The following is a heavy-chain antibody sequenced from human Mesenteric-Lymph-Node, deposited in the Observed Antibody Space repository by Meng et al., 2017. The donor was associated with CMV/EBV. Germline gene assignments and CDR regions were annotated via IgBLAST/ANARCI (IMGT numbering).Heavy chain of an antibody. CDR1: GFTFSDYY. V-gene: IGHV3-7*01. D-gene: IGHD1-26*01. CDR2: TKQDGSDGSER. J-gene: IGHJ3*01. CDR3: ARDVGAFDL. Sequence: GESLKISCAASGFTFSDYYMSWVRQAPGKGLEWVAKTKQDGSDGSERYYADSVKGRFTIDRDNAKNSLYLQMNSLTAEDTAVYYCARDVGAFDLWGQGTVVTVSS.